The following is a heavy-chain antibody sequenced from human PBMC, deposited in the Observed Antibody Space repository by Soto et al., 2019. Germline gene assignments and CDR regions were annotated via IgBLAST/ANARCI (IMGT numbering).Heavy chain of an antibody. V-gene: IGHV3-48*03. CDR1: GFTFSSYE. CDR2: ISSSGSTI. J-gene: IGHJ6*02. Sequence: VGSLRLSCAASGFTFSSYEMNWVRQAPGKGLEWVSYISSSGSTIYYADSVKGRFTISRDNAKNSLYLQMNSLRAEDTAVYYCARQTLYYYYGMDVWGQGTTVTVSS. CDR3: ARQTLYYYYGMDV.